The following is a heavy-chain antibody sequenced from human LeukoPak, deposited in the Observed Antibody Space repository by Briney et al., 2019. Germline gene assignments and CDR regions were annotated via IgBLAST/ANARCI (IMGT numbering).Heavy chain of an antibody. J-gene: IGHJ3*01. CDR3: GRAFGLVGTKHSFDL. V-gene: IGHV3-11*01. D-gene: IGHD1-7*01. Sequence: GWSLTLSCAASGFTFTHYYMGWIRQAAEKGRDWLSYISGRGTTIFYADSVKGRFTISRDTAKNSVDLQMNSLTAEDTAVYYCGRAFGLVGTKHSFDLWGQGTMATVSS. CDR1: GFTFTHYY. CDR2: ISGRGTTI.